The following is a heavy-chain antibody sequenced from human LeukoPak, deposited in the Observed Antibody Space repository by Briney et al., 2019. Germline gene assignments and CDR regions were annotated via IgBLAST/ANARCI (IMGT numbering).Heavy chain of an antibody. CDR1: GFTFSSYS. CDR2: ISSSSSYI. J-gene: IGHJ4*02. D-gene: IGHD3-22*01. V-gene: IGHV3-21*04. Sequence: GGSLRLSCAASGFTFSSYSMNWVRQAPGKGLEWVSSISSSSSYIYYADSVKGRFTISRDNSKNTLYLQMNSLRAEDTAVYYCAKDNYYDSSYLDYWGQGTLVTVSS. CDR3: AKDNYYDSSYLDY.